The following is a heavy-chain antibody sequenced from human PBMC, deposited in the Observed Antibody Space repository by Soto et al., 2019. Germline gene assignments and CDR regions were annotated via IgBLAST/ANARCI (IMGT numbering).Heavy chain of an antibody. D-gene: IGHD5-12*01. Sequence: EVQLVESGGDLVKPGGSLRLSCTASGFTFYNTWMSWVRQAPGKGLEWVGRVKSKTDGGATDYTAPVKGRFTISRDDSQNTLYLQMNSLQTDDTAVYSCTTDRRSGYDPLFDFWGQGTLVTVSS. J-gene: IGHJ4*02. V-gene: IGHV3-15*01. CDR1: GFTFYNTW. CDR3: TTDRRSGYDPLFDF. CDR2: VKSKTDGGAT.